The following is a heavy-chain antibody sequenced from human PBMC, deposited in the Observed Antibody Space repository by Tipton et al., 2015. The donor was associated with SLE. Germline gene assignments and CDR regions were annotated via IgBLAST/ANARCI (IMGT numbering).Heavy chain of an antibody. D-gene: IGHD2-15*01. Sequence: TLSLTRTVSGGSISSSSYYWGWIRQPPGKGLEWIGSIYYSGSTYYNPPLKSRVTISVDTSKNQFSLKLSSVTAADTAVYYCASQNGEGYCSGGSCPGDWGQGTLVTVSS. CDR3: ASQNGEGYCSGGSCPGD. CDR2: IYYSGST. V-gene: IGHV4-39*07. CDR1: GGSISSSSYY. J-gene: IGHJ4*02.